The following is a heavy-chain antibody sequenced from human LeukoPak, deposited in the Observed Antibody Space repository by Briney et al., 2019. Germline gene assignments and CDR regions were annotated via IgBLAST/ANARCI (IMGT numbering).Heavy chain of an antibody. CDR2: IYYSGST. V-gene: IGHV4-39*07. CDR1: GGPISSSSYY. D-gene: IGHD5-12*01. CDR3: ARDGGYGGPGWFDP. Sequence: SETLSLTCTVSGGPISSSSYYWGWIRQPPGKGLEWIGSIYYSGSTYYNPSLKSRVTISVGTSKNQFSLKLSSVTAADTAVYYCARDGGYGGPGWFDPWGQGTLVTVSS. J-gene: IGHJ5*02.